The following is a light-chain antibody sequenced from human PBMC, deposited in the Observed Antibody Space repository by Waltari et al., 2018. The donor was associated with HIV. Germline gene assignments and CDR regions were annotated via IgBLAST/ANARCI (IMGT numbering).Light chain of an antibody. CDR3: LLSYDGDVV. J-gene: IGLJ2*01. CDR2: DPN. Sequence: QPVVTQEPSLTVSPGGTVILTCASTAGVVNRGPCHYWFQQRPGQAPKTLIFDPNNRYPLTPARFTGSFLGGKAALTLTGAQPEDDADYYCLLSYDGDVVFGGGTKLTVL. V-gene: IGLV7-46*01. CDR1: AGVVNRGPC.